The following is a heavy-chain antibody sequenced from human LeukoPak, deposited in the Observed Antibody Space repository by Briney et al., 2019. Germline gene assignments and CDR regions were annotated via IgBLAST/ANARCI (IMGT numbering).Heavy chain of an antibody. CDR2: IWYDGSNK. CDR1: GFTFSSYG. Sequence: GRSLRLSCAASGFTFSSYGMHWVRQAPGKGLEWVAVIWYDGSNKYYADSVKGRFTISRENSKNTLYLQMNSLRAEDTAVYYCARDPRGYFDWLSVAPIDYWGQGTLVTVSS. V-gene: IGHV3-33*01. D-gene: IGHD3-9*01. J-gene: IGHJ4*02. CDR3: ARDPRGYFDWLSVAPIDY.